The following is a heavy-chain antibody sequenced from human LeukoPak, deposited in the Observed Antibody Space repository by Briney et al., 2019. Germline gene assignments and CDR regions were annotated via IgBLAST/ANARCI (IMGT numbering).Heavy chain of an antibody. J-gene: IGHJ4*02. D-gene: IGHD3-10*01. CDR2: IYYSGST. V-gene: IGHV4-59*08. CDR1: GVSISSYY. CDR3: ARLAGSGSYYNPYYFDY. Sequence: SETLSLTCTVSGVSISSYYWSLIRQPPGKGLEWIGYIYYSGSTNYNPSLKSRVTISVDTSKNQFSLKLSSVTAADTAVYYCARLAGSGSYYNPYYFDYWGQGTLVTVSS.